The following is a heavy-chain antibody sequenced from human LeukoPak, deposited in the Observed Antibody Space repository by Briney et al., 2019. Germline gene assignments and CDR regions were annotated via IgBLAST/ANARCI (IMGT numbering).Heavy chain of an antibody. D-gene: IGHD1-26*01. CDR2: IYYSGRT. J-gene: IGHJ4*02. CDR3: ARELSPATTTTNDY. CDR1: YGSISDISYY. V-gene: IGHV4-39*07. Sequence: SETLPLTCTVSYGSISDISYYWGWIRQPPGKGLEWIGSIYYSGRTYYNSSLKSRVTISVDTSKNQFSLKVTSVTAADTAVYYCARELSPATTTTNDYWGQGTLVTVSS.